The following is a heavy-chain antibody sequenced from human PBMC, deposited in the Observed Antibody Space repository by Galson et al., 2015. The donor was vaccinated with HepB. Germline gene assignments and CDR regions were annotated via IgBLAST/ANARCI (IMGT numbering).Heavy chain of an antibody. CDR1: GGTFSSYA. Sequence: SVKVSCKASGGTFSSYAISWVRQAPGQGLEWMGGIIPIFGIANYAQKFQGRVTITADESTSTAYMELSSLRSEDTAVYYCARSCSGGSCRLVPPYYFDYWGQGPLVTVSS. CDR3: ARSCSGGSCRLVPPYYFDY. CDR2: IIPIFGIA. V-gene: IGHV1-69*13. J-gene: IGHJ4*02. D-gene: IGHD2-15*01.